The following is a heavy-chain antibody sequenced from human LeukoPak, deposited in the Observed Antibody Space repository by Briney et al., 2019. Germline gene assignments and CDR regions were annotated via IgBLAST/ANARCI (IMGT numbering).Heavy chain of an antibody. V-gene: IGHV4-59*08. D-gene: IGHD5-24*01. CDR1: GGSISGYY. CDR3: ARGARAGYNLEPFDY. J-gene: IGHJ4*02. CDR2: IYYSGST. Sequence: SETLSLTCTVSGGSISGYYWSWIRQPPGKGLECIGYIYYSGSTKYNPSLKSRVTISVDTSKNQFSLKLSSVTATDTAVYYCARGARAGYNLEPFDYWGQGTLVTVSS.